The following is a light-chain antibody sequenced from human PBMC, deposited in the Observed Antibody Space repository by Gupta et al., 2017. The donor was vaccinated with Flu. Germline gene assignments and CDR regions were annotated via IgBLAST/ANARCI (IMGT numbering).Light chain of an antibody. V-gene: IGKV1-39*01. Sequence: DIQMTQSLSPLSASVGDRVTITCRASQSISSYLNWYQQKPGKAPKLLIYAESSLQSGVPSRFSGSGSGTDFTLTISSLQPEDFATYYCQQSYSTPYSFGQGTKLEIK. CDR2: AES. CDR1: QSISSY. J-gene: IGKJ2*03. CDR3: QQSYSTPYS.